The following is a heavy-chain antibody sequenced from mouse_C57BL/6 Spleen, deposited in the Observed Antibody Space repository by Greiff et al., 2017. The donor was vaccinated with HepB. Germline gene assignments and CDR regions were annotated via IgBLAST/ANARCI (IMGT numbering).Heavy chain of an antibody. V-gene: IGHV1-55*01. Sequence: QVQLQQPGAELVKPGASVKMSCKASGYTFTSYWITWVKQRPGQGLEWIGDIYPGSGSTNYNEKFKSKATLTVDTSSSTAYMQLSSLTSEDSAVYYCARDNYYYGSSYGFDYWGQGTTLTVSS. J-gene: IGHJ2*01. CDR2: IYPGSGST. CDR3: ARDNYYYGSSYGFDY. CDR1: GYTFTSYW. D-gene: IGHD1-1*01.